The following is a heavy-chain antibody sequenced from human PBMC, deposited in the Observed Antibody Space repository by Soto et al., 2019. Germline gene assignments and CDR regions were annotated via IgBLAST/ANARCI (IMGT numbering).Heavy chain of an antibody. J-gene: IGHJ4*02. V-gene: IGHV4-39*01. CDR2: VYYIGNS. CDR3: ARHGGNKFDY. Sequence: QLQLQESGPGLVKPSETLSLTCTVSGGSVTTDQYYWAWIRQPPGKGLEWIANVYYIGNSCYNTCLKGRVTISLDTSKNKVSLRLSSVTAADTAVYYCARHGGNKFDYWGQGALVTVSS. D-gene: IGHD3-16*01. CDR1: GGSVTTDQYY.